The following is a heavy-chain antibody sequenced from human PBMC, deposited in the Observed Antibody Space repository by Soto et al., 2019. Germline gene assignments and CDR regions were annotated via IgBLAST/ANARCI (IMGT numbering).Heavy chain of an antibody. CDR2: ISAYNGDT. D-gene: IGHD3-3*02. CDR1: GYTFSTYG. V-gene: IGHV1-18*01. Sequence: ASVKVSCKASGYTFSTYGINWVRQAPGQGLEWMGWISAYNGDTDYAQNFQGRVTMTTDTSTSTAYMELRSLRSDDTAVYYCARQALRIRRAAHKCFDPWGQGTLVTVSS. CDR3: ARQALRIRRAAHKCFDP. J-gene: IGHJ5*02.